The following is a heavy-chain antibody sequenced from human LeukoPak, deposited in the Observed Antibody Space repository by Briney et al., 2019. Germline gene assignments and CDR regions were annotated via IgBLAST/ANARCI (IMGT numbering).Heavy chain of an antibody. Sequence: SETLSLTCTVSGGSISSSSYYWGWIRQPPGKGLEWIGSIYYSGSTYYNPSLKSRVTISVDTSKNQFSLKLSSVTAADTAVYYCARDPITAQGPSLVDYWGQGTLVTVSS. CDR1: GGSISSSSYY. CDR2: IYYSGST. J-gene: IGHJ4*02. CDR3: ARDPITAQGPSLVDY. D-gene: IGHD3-16*01. V-gene: IGHV4-39*07.